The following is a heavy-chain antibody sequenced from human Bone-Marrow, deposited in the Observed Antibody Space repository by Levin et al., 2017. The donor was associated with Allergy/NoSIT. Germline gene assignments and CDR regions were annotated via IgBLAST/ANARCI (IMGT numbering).Heavy chain of an antibody. D-gene: IGHD2/OR15-2a*01. J-gene: IGHJ4*02. CDR2: INHSGST. CDR3: ARAYLPGGYFDY. V-gene: IGHV4-34*01. CDR1: GGSFSGYY. Sequence: PSETLSLTCAVYGGSFSGYYWSWIRQPPGKGLEWIGEINHSGSTNYNPSLKSRVTISVDTSKNQFSLKLSSVTAADTAVYYCARAYLPGGYFDYWGQGTLVTVSS.